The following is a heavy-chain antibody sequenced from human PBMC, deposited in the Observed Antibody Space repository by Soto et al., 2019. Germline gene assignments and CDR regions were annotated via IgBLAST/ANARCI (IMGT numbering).Heavy chain of an antibody. J-gene: IGHJ4*02. CDR2: ISWNSGSI. CDR3: AKGAQLEPYSDEFDY. CDR1: GFTFDDYA. Sequence: GGSLRLSCAASGFTFDDYAMHWVRQAPGKGLEWVSGISWNSGSIGYADSVEGRFTISRDNAKNSLYLQMNSLRAEDTALYYCAKGAQLEPYSDEFDYWGQGTLVTVSS. D-gene: IGHD2-15*01. V-gene: IGHV3-9*01.